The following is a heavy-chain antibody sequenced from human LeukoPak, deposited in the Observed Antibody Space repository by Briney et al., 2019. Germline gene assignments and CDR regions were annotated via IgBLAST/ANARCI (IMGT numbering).Heavy chain of an antibody. D-gene: IGHD6-6*01. V-gene: IGHV4-34*01. CDR2: INHSGST. Sequence: PSETLSLTCVVYGGSFSGYYWSWIRQPPGKGLEWIGEINHSGSTNYNPSLKSRVTISVDTSKNQLSLKLSSVTAADTAVYYCARGSADSSSCDYWGQGTLVTVSS. J-gene: IGHJ4*02. CDR3: ARGSADSSSCDY. CDR1: GGSFSGYY.